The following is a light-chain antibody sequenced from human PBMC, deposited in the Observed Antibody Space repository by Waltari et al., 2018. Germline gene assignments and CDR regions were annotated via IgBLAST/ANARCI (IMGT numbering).Light chain of an antibody. Sequence: EIVLPQSPATLSLSPGARATLSCRASQNIDNYLVWYQQKPGQAPRLLIYDASIRANDIPARFSGSGSMTDFTLTISSLEPEDFAVYYCQQRTNWPPMVTFGPGTKVDLK. CDR1: QNIDNY. J-gene: IGKJ3*01. CDR3: QQRTNWPPMVT. CDR2: DAS. V-gene: IGKV3-11*01.